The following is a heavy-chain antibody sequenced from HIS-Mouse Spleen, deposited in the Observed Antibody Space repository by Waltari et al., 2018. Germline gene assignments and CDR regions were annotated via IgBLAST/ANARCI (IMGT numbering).Heavy chain of an antibody. D-gene: IGHD2-21*02. CDR2: IYYSGST. Sequence: QLQLQESGPGLVKPSETLSLTCTVSGGSISSSSYYWGWIRQPPGKGLEWIGSIYYSGSTYYTPSLKSRVTISVDTSKNQFSLKLSSVTAADTAVYYCARHRSVVTAMYFDYWGQGTLVTVSS. J-gene: IGHJ4*02. CDR1: GGSISSSSYY. V-gene: IGHV4-39*01. CDR3: ARHRSVVTAMYFDY.